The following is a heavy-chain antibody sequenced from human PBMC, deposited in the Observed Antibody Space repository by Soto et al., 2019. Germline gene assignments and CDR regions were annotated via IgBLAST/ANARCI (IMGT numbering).Heavy chain of an antibody. CDR3: ARDFKAPNDAWAFDY. CDR1: GASISSSDW. D-gene: IGHD3-16*01. V-gene: IGHV4-4*02. J-gene: IGHJ4*02. CDR2: ISHTGST. Sequence: QVQLQESGPGLVMPSGTLSLTCAVSGASISSSDWWNWVRQPPGKGLEWIGEISHTGSTIYNPSLKGRATISVDVSKNHFSLKLTSVTAADTAVYYCARDFKAPNDAWAFDYWGQGTLVTVSS.